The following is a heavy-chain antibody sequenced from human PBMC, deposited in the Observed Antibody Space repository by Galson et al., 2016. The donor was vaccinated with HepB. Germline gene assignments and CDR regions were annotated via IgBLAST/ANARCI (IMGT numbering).Heavy chain of an antibody. V-gene: IGHV3-21*01. CDR1: GGSISSSN. Sequence: ETLSLTCAVSGGSISSSNWWSWVRQAPGKGLEWVSFISSSGRYIYYADSVKGRFTISRDNAKNSLYLQMNSLRAEDTAIYYCATDTSRDDDQWGQGTLVTVSS. D-gene: IGHD1-1*01. CDR2: ISSSGRYI. J-gene: IGHJ5*02. CDR3: ATDTSRDDDQ.